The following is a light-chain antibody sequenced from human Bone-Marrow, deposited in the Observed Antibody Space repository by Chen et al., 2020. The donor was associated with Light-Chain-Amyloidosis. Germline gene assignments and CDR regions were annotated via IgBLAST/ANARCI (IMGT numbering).Light chain of an antibody. J-gene: IGLJ3*02. V-gene: IGLV3-21*02. CDR1: NIGSTS. Sequence: SYVLNQPSSASVAPGQTAPLACGGNNIGSTSVHWYQQTPGQAPLLVVYVDSARPSGIPERLSGSNSGNTATLTISRGEAGDEADYYCQVWDRSSDRPVFGGGTKLTVL. CDR2: VDS. CDR3: QVWDRSSDRPV.